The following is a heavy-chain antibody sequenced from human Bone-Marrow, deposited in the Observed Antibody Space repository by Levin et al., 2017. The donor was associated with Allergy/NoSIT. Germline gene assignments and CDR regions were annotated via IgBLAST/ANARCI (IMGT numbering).Heavy chain of an antibody. CDR1: GFTFSSYS. CDR2: ISSSSSYI. Sequence: GESLKISCAASGFTFSSYSMNWVRQAPGKGLEWVSSISSSSSYIYYADSVKGRFTISRDNAKNSLYLQMNSLRAEDTAVYYCARSNSSGWYWVGAFDIWGQGTMVTVSS. V-gene: IGHV3-21*01. D-gene: IGHD6-19*01. J-gene: IGHJ3*02. CDR3: ARSNSSGWYWVGAFDI.